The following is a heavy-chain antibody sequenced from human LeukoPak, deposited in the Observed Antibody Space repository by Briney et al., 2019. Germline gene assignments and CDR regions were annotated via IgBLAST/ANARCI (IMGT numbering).Heavy chain of an antibody. Sequence: GGSLRLSCAASGFTFSSYAMSWVRQVPGKGLEWVSHISISGPTTKYVDSVKGRFTISRDNSRDTLYLQMNSLRAEDTAIYYCAKYLGVGGWLQFEGIWGQGTLVTVSS. V-gene: IGHV3-23*01. CDR2: ISISGPTT. CDR1: GFTFSSYA. D-gene: IGHD5-24*01. CDR3: AKYLGVGGWLQFEGI. J-gene: IGHJ4*02.